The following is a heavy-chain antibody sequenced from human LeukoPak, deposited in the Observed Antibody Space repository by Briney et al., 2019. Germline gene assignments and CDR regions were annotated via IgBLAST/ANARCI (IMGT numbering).Heavy chain of an antibody. CDR1: GGSFSGYY. Sequence: SETLSLPCAVYGGSFSGYYWSWIRQLPGKGLEWIGEINHSGSTNYNPSLKSRVTISVDTSKNQFSLKLSSVTAADTAVYYCARFRGYSYGYWGQGTLVTVSS. V-gene: IGHV4-34*01. D-gene: IGHD5-18*01. J-gene: IGHJ4*02. CDR3: ARFRGYSYGY. CDR2: INHSGST.